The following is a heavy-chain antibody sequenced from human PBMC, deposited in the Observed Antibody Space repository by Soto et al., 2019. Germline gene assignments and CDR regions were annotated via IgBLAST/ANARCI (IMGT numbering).Heavy chain of an antibody. J-gene: IGHJ4*02. D-gene: IGHD6-13*01. CDR1: GGSISSYY. CDR3: ARGSGYSSSWFGD. Sequence: QVQLQESGPGLVKPSETLSLTCTVSGGSISSYYWSWIRQPPGKGLEWIGYIYYSGITNYNPSLKSRVTISVDPSKHQFSLRLSSVTAADTAVYYCARGSGYSSSWFGDWGQGTLVTVSS. CDR2: IYYSGIT. V-gene: IGHV4-59*01.